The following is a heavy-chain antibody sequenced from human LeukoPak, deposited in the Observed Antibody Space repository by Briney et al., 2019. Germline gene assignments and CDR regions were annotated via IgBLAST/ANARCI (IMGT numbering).Heavy chain of an antibody. CDR2: INHSGST. J-gene: IGHJ5*02. D-gene: IGHD6-13*01. CDR1: GFAFSSHW. Sequence: GSLRLSCAASGFAFSSHWMNWVRQPPGKGLEWIGEINHSGSTNYNPSLKSRVTISVDTSKNQSSLKLSSVTAADTAVYYCARGRRSSIAAALAGQRTATQGWFDPWGQGTLVTVSS. V-gene: IGHV4-34*01. CDR3: ARGRRSSIAAALAGQRTATQGWFDP.